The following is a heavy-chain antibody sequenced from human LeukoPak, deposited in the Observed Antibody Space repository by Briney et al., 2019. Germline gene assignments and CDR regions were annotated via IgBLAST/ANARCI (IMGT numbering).Heavy chain of an antibody. V-gene: IGHV4-59*01. CDR2: IYYSGST. CDR3: AASPGRFPYFDWKEMDV. J-gene: IGHJ6*03. Sequence: SETLSLTCTVSGGSISSYYWSWIRQPPGKGLEWIGYIYYSGSTNYNPSLKSRVTISVDTSKNQFSLKLSSVTAADTAVYYCAASPGRFPYFDWKEMDVLGKGTTV. D-gene: IGHD3-9*01. CDR1: GGSISSYY.